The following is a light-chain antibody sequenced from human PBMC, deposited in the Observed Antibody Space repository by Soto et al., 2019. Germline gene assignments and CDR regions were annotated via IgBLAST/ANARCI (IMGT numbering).Light chain of an antibody. CDR3: QQPLT. J-gene: IGKJ4*01. Sequence: AIPLTQSPSSLSASVGDRVTITCRASQGISSALAWYQQKPGKAPKLLIYDASSLESGVPSRFSGSGSGTDFTLTISSLQPEDFATYYCQQPLTFGGGTKVEIK. V-gene: IGKV1-13*02. CDR2: DAS. CDR1: QGISSA.